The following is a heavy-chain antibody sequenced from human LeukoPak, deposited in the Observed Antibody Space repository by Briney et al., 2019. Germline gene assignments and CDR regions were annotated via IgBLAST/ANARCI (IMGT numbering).Heavy chain of an antibody. J-gene: IGHJ4*02. D-gene: IGHD3-22*01. Sequence: GGSLRLSCAASGFTFSSYWMSWVRQAPGKGLEWVANIKQDGSEEYYVDSVKGRFTISRDNAKNSLYLQMNSLRAEDTAVYYCARARRPYYDSSGYWGQGTLVTVSS. CDR3: ARARRPYYDSSGY. CDR1: GFTFSSYW. CDR2: IKQDGSEE. V-gene: IGHV3-7*01.